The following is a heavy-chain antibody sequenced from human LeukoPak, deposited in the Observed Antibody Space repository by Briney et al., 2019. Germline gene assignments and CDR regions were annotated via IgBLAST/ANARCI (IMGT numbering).Heavy chain of an antibody. CDR3: ARGFLGDAFDI. J-gene: IGHJ3*02. Sequence: PGGSLRLSCAASGFTFSRYDMHWVPQATGKGLKWVSAIGTVCDQYYPGSVKGRFTISRENAKTSLYLQMNSLRAGDTAVYYCARGFLGDAFDIWGQGTMVTVSS. D-gene: IGHD3-3*01. V-gene: IGHV3-13*05. CDR1: GFTFSRYD. CDR2: IGTVCDQ.